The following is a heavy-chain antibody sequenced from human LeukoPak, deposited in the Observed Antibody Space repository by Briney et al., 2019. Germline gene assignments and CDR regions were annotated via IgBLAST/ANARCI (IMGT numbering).Heavy chain of an antibody. J-gene: IGHJ4*02. CDR2: IKGDESAR. CDR3: ARDVVGSLDC. Sequence: GGSLRLSCAASGFTFSSYWMAWVRQAPGKGLEWVANIKGDESARHQADSVKGRFTISRDNTRNSLYLQMTNLRVDDTAVYYCARDVVGSLDCWGQGTLVTVPS. D-gene: IGHD1-26*01. V-gene: IGHV3-7*01. CDR1: GFTFSSYW.